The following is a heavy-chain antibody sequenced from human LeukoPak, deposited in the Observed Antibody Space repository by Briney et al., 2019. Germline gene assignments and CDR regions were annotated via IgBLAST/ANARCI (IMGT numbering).Heavy chain of an antibody. CDR1: VGTFSSYA. CDR2: IIPIFGTA. D-gene: IGHD5-18*01. CDR3: ARSPPPVDTAILVGFDP. V-gene: IGHV1-69*13. J-gene: IGHJ5*02. Sequence: SVKVSCKASVGTFSSYAISWVRQAPGQGLEWMGGIIPIFGTANYAQKLQGRVTITADESTSTAYMELSSLRSEDTAVYYCARSPPPVDTAILVGFDPWGQGTLVTVSS.